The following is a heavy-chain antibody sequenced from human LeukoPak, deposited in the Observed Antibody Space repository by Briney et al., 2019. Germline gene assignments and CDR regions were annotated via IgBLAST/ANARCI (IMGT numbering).Heavy chain of an antibody. Sequence: PSETLSLTCTVSGVSISSSNSYRGWIRQPPGKGLEWIGSIYYSGNTYYNASLKSQVSISIDTSKNQFSLKLSSVTAADTAVYYCARGPANEHITMRPNWFDPWGQGTLVTVSS. CDR3: ARGPANEHITMRPNWFDP. D-gene: IGHD3-22*01. V-gene: IGHV4-39*01. J-gene: IGHJ5*02. CDR1: GVSISSSNSY. CDR2: IYYSGNT.